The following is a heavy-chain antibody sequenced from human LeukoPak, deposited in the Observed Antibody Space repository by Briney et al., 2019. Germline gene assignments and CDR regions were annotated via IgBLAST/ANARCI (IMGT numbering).Heavy chain of an antibody. CDR2: ISYDGSNK. CDR3: ARDLGVRSGYYYGMDV. J-gene: IGHJ6*02. CDR1: GFTFSSYA. Sequence: PGGSLRLSCAASGFTFSSYAMHWVRQAPGKGLEWVAVISYDGSNKYYADSVKGRFTISRDNSKNTLYLQMNSLRAEDTAVYYCARDLGVRSGYYYGMDVWGQGTTVTVSS. V-gene: IGHV3-30*04. D-gene: IGHD3-10*01.